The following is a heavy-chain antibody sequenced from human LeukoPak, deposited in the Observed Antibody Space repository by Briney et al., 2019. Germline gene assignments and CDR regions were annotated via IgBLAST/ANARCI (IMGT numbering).Heavy chain of an antibody. J-gene: IGHJ3*02. Sequence: LRLSCAASGSTFSSHTMNWIRQPPGKGLEWIGEINHSGSTNYNPSLKSRVTISVDTSKNQFSLKLSSVTAADTAVYYCARGVSSWPDAFDIWGQGTMVTVSS. CDR2: INHSGST. CDR3: ARGVSSWPDAFDI. CDR1: GSTFSSHT. D-gene: IGHD6-13*01. V-gene: IGHV4-34*01.